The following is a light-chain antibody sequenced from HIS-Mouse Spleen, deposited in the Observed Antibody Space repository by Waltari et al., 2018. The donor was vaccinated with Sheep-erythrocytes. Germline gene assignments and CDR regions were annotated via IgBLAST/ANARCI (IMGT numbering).Light chain of an antibody. CDR1: SSDVGGYNY. CDR3: CSYAGSYNHV. J-gene: IGLJ1*01. Sequence: QSALTQPRSVPGSPGQSVTISCTGTSSDVGGYNYVSWYQQHPGKAPKLMIYDVSKRPSGVPDRCSGSKSGNTASLTISGLQAEDEADYYCCSYAGSYNHVFATGTKVTVL. V-gene: IGLV2-11*01. CDR2: DVS.